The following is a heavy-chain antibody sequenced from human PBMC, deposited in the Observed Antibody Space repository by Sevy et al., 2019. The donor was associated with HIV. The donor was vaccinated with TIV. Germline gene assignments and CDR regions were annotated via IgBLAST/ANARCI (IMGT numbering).Heavy chain of an antibody. CDR1: GITFSSHA. CDR2: ISYDGSNK. J-gene: IGHJ4*02. CDR3: ARADYGDYSGEFDY. V-gene: IGHV3-30-3*01. Sequence: GGSLRLYCAASGITFSSHAMHWVRQAPGKGLEWVTIISYDGSNKYYADSVKGRFTISRDNSKNTLYLQMNSLRAEDTAVYYCARADYGDYSGEFDYWGQGTLVTVSS. D-gene: IGHD4-17*01.